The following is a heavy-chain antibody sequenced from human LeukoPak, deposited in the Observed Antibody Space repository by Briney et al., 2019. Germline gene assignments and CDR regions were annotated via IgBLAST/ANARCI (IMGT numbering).Heavy chain of an antibody. V-gene: IGHV4-39*07. D-gene: IGHD3-16*01. J-gene: IGHJ3*02. CDR2: IYYSGST. CDR3: AREGLMMRAFAI. CDR1: GGSISSSSYY. Sequence: PSETLSLTCTVSGGSISSSSYYWGWIRQPPGKGLEWIGSIYYSGSTYYNPSLKSRVTISVDTSKNQFSLKLSSVTAADTAVYYCAREGLMMRAFAIWGQGTMVTVSS.